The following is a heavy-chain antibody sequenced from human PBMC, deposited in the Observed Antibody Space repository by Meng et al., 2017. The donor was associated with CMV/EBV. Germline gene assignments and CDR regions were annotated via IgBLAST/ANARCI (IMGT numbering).Heavy chain of an antibody. J-gene: IGHJ5*02. CDR3: ASGGRIVVVPAAISRTRNNWFDP. V-gene: IGHV4-34*01. D-gene: IGHD2-2*02. CDR1: GGSFSGYH. CDR2: INHSGRT. Sequence: SETLSLTCAVYGGSFSGYHWSWIRQPPGKGLGWIGEINHSGRTNYNPSLKSRVTISVDTSKNQFSLKLSSVTAADTAVYYCASGGRIVVVPAAISRTRNNWFDPWGQGTLVTVSS.